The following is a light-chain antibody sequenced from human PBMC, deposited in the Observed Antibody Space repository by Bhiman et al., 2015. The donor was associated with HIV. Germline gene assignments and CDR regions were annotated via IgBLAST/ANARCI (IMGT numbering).Light chain of an antibody. J-gene: IGLJ2*01. V-gene: IGLV2-14*03. CDR1: SSDVGGYNY. CDR3: SSYTSSSMSRFV. CDR2: DVT. Sequence: QSALTQPASVSGSPGQSITISCTGISSDVGGYNYVSWYQQYPGKAPKLMIYDVTNRPSGVSDRFSGSKSGNTASLTISGLQAADEADYYCSSYTSSSMSRFVFGGGTKLTVL.